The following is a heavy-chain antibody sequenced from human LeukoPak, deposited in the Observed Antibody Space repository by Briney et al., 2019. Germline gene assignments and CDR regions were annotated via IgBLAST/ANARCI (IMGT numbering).Heavy chain of an antibody. CDR3: AKDRGAVAGVMDV. CDR1: GFTFSSYS. J-gene: IGHJ6*03. D-gene: IGHD6-19*01. Sequence: GGSLRLSCAASGFTFSSYSMNWVRQAPGKGLEWVSSISSSSSYIYYADSVKGRFTISRDNAKNSLYLQMNSLRAEDTAVYYCAKDRGAVAGVMDVWGKGTTVTVPS. V-gene: IGHV3-21*01. CDR2: ISSSSSYI.